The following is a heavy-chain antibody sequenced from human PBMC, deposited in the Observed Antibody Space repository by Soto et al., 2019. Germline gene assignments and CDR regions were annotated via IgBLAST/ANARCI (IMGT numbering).Heavy chain of an antibody. J-gene: IGHJ4*02. Sequence: QMQLVQSGAEVKKTGSSVTVSCKALGNTFTYRYLHWVRQAPGQALEWMGWSTPFSGDVHYAQKFQDRVNITRDRSINTAYMQMSSLRSEDTAMYFCASGGAGSGPFTWELPDHWGQGTLVTVSS. CDR1: GNTFTYRY. CDR3: ASGGAGSGPFTWELPDH. CDR2: STPFSGDV. V-gene: IGHV1-45*02. D-gene: IGHD1-26*01.